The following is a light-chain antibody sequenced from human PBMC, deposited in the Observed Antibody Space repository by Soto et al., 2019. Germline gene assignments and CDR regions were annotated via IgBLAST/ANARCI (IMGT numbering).Light chain of an antibody. Sequence: EIVLTQSPGTLSLSPGERATLSYRASQSVSSSYLAWYQQKPGQAPRLLIYGASSRATGIPDRFSGSGSGTDFTLTISRLEPEDFAVYYCHQYDSSPLTFGPGTKVDIK. CDR1: QSVSSSY. CDR3: HQYDSSPLT. V-gene: IGKV3-20*01. J-gene: IGKJ3*01. CDR2: GAS.